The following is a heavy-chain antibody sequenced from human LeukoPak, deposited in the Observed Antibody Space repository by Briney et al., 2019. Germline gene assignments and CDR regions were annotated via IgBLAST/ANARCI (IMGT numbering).Heavy chain of an antibody. J-gene: IGHJ1*01. D-gene: IGHD3-22*01. CDR1: GYTFTGYY. Sequence: GAAVTVSCKASGYTFTGYYMHWVRQAPGQGLEWMGWINPDSGGTNSAQKFQGRVTMTRDTSISKAYMELSRLRSDDTAVYYCARGYYDSSDYEYFQHWGQGTLVTVSS. CDR2: INPDSGGT. V-gene: IGHV1-2*02. CDR3: ARGYYDSSDYEYFQH.